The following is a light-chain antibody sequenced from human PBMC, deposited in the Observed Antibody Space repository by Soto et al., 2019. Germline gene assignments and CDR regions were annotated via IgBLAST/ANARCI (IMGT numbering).Light chain of an antibody. V-gene: IGKV1-5*03. CDR2: KAS. CDR1: QSVGSR. CDR3: QHYNCYSEA. Sequence: MSLSPATVSVSQRDGAHIYCRASQSVGSRVAWYQQKPGKAPKLLIYKASTLKSGVPSRFSGSGSGTEFTLTISSLQPDDFATYYCQHYNCYSEAVGQGTKVDI. J-gene: IGKJ1*01.